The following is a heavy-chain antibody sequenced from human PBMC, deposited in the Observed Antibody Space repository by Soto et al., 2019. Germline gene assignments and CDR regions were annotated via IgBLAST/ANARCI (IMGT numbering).Heavy chain of an antibody. D-gene: IGHD2-8*01. CDR2: INPNSGGT. CDR1: GYTFTGYY. Sequence: ASVKDSCKASGYTFTGYYMHWVRQAPGQGLEWMGWINPNSGGTNYAQKFQGWVTMTRDTSISTAYMELSRLRSDDTAVYYCARGNRMVPRAAYDYWGQGTLVTVSS. CDR3: ARGNRMVPRAAYDY. J-gene: IGHJ4*02. V-gene: IGHV1-2*04.